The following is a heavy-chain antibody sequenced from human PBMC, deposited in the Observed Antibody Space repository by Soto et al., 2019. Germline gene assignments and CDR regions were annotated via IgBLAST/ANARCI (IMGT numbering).Heavy chain of an antibody. CDR1: GGTFSSYA. J-gene: IGHJ6*02. Sequence: SVKVSCKASGGTFSSYAISWVRQAPGQGLEWMGGIIPIFGTANYAQKFQGRVTITADESTSTAYMELSSLRSEDTAVYYCASSEGYCSSTSCYTGGFSANYYYYGMDVWG. D-gene: IGHD2-2*02. V-gene: IGHV1-69*13. CDR2: IIPIFGTA. CDR3: ASSEGYCSSTSCYTGGFSANYYYYGMDV.